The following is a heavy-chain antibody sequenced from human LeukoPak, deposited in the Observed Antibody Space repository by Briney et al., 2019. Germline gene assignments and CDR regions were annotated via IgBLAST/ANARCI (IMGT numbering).Heavy chain of an antibody. J-gene: IGHJ4*02. D-gene: IGHD3-3*01. CDR2: ISGSGGST. CDR1: GFTFSSYA. Sequence: GGSLRLSCVASGFTFSSYAMSWVRQAPGKGLEWVSAISGSGGSTYYADSVKGRFTISRDNSKNTLYLQKNSLRADDTAVYYCAKDLRFLEWFFDYWGQGTLVTVSS. V-gene: IGHV3-23*01. CDR3: AKDLRFLEWFFDY.